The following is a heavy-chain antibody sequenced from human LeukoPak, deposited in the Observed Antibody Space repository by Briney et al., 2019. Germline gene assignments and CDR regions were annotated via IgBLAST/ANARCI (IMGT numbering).Heavy chain of an antibody. CDR2: ISGSGGST. Sequence: PGGSLRLSCAASGFTFSGCAMSWVRQAPGKGLEWVSAISGSGGSTYYADSVKGRFTISRDNSKNTLYLQMNSLRAEDTAVYYCAKGRFLEWLLFDYWGQGTLVTVSS. V-gene: IGHV3-23*01. J-gene: IGHJ4*02. D-gene: IGHD3-3*01. CDR3: AKGRFLEWLLFDY. CDR1: GFTFSGCA.